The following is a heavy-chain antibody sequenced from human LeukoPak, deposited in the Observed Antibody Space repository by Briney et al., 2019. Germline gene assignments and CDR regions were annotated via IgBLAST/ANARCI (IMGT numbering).Heavy chain of an antibody. D-gene: IGHD2-21*02. CDR3: ARYGGDWVYFDY. CDR1: GFTFSSYG. V-gene: IGHV3-30*03. Sequence: GGSLRLSCAASGFTFSSYGMHWVRQAPGKGLEWVAVISYDGSNKYYADSVKGRFTISRDNSKNTLYLQMNSLRAEDTAVYYCARYGGDWVYFDYWGQGTLVTVSS. CDR2: ISYDGSNK. J-gene: IGHJ4*02.